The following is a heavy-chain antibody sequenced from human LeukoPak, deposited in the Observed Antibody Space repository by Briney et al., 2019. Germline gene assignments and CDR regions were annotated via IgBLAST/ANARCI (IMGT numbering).Heavy chain of an antibody. D-gene: IGHD3-10*01. CDR3: ASYHASGSSRFDY. CDR2: IYYSGST. CDR1: GGSISSSSHY. J-gene: IGHJ4*02. V-gene: IGHV4-61*05. Sequence: SETLSLTCTVSGGSISSSSHYWGWIRQPPGKGLEWIGYIYYSGSTNYNPSLKSRVTISLDTSKNQFSLKLSSVTAADTAVYYCASYHASGSSRFDYWGQGTLVTVSS.